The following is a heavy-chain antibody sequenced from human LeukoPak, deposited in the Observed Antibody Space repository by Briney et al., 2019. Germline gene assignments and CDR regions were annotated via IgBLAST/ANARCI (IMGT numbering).Heavy chain of an antibody. V-gene: IGHV3-23*01. CDR1: GFTFSSYA. CDR3: AKDLGPFGDIVVVPTAIQEDY. J-gene: IGHJ4*02. Sequence: GGSLRLSCAASGFTFSSYAMTWVRQAPGKGLEWVSTISGSGGSTYYADSVKGRFTISRDNSKKTLYLQMNSLRAGDTAIYYCAKDLGPFGDIVVVPTAIQEDYWGQGTLVTVSS. D-gene: IGHD2-2*02. CDR2: ISGSGGST.